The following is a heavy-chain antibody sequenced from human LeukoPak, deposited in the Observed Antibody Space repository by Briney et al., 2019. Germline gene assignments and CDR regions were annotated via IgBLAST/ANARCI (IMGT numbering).Heavy chain of an antibody. D-gene: IGHD6-13*01. V-gene: IGHV4-59*01. CDR3: ARVTGYVMEDYFDY. Sequence: SETLSLTCTASGGSISSYYWNWIRQPPGKGLEWIGFIYYSGSTNYNPSLKSRVTISVDTSKNQFSLRLSSVTAADTAVYYCARVTGYVMEDYFDYWGQGTLVTVSS. CDR2: IYYSGST. J-gene: IGHJ4*02. CDR1: GGSISSYY.